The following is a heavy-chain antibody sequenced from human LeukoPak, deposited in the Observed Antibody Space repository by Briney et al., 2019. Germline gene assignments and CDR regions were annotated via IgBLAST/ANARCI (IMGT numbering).Heavy chain of an antibody. Sequence: SETLSLTCTVSGGSVSSGTYYWSWIRQPPGKGLEWIGYVYYSGSTKYNPSLKSRVTISVDTSKNQFSLKLSSVTAADTAVYYCARDYYGSGWFDPWGQGTLVTVSS. V-gene: IGHV4-61*01. CDR3: ARDYYGSGWFDP. CDR2: VYYSGST. CDR1: GGSVSSGTYY. D-gene: IGHD3-10*01. J-gene: IGHJ5*02.